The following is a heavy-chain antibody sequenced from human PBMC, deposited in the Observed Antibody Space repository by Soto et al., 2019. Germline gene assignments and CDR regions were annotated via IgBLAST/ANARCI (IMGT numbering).Heavy chain of an antibody. D-gene: IGHD3-3*01. J-gene: IGHJ4*02. CDR1: GYAFTTYG. V-gene: IGHV1-18*01. CDR2: ISAHNGNT. Sequence: QVHLVQSGAEVKKPGASVKVSCKGSGYAFTTYGITWVRQAPGQGLEWMGWISAHNGNTNYAQKLQGKDTVTRDTSTSTAYMELRSLGSYDTGVYYCGRGSDGDYWGQGALVTVSS. CDR3: GRGSDGDY.